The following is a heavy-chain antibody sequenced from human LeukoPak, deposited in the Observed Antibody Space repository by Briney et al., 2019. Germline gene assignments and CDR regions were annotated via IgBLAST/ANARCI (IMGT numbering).Heavy chain of an antibody. CDR1: GGSINGYY. D-gene: IGHD2-2*01. J-gene: IGHJ2*01. V-gene: IGHV4-59*01. Sequence: SETLSLTCTVSGGSINGYYWSWIRQPPGKGLEWIGYIYYSGSTKYNPSLQSRVTISVDTSKNQFSLKLNSVTAADTAVYYCARGETAASTLCYFALGGRGALVTVS. CDR2: IYYSGST. CDR3: ARGETAASTLCYFAL.